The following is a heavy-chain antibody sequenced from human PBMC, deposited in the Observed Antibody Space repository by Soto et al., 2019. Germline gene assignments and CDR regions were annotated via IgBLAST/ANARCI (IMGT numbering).Heavy chain of an antibody. CDR3: ARDSTGFGSPFDY. CDR2: IIPILGIA. V-gene: IGHV1-69*08. D-gene: IGHD3-10*01. Sequence: QVQLVQSGAEVKKPGSSVKVSCKASGGTFSSYTISWVRQVPGQGLEWMGRIIPILGIANYAQKFQGRVTITADKSTSTAYMELSSLRSEDTAVYYCARDSTGFGSPFDYWGQGTLVTVSS. J-gene: IGHJ4*02. CDR1: GGTFSSYT.